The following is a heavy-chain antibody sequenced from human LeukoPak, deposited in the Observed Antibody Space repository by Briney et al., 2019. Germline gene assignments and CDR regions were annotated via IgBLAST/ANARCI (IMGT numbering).Heavy chain of an antibody. CDR3: AKDWGGY. D-gene: IGHD3-16*01. CDR2: ISYDGSNK. Sequence: PGGSLRLSCAASGFTFSSYGMHWVRQAPGKGLEWVAVISYDGSNKYYADSVKGRFTISRDNSKNMLYLQMNSLRAEDTAVYYCAKDWGGYWGQGTLVTVSS. CDR1: GFTFSSYG. J-gene: IGHJ4*02. V-gene: IGHV3-30*18.